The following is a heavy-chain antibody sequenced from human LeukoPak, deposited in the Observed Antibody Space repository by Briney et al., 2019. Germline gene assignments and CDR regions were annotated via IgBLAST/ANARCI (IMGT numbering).Heavy chain of an antibody. Sequence: PLGALRLSCAASGFTFSSYSMNWVRQAPGKGLEWVSYISSSSSTIYYADSVKGRFTISRDNAKNSLYLQMNSLRAEDTAVYYCARGSGYSYGYLSYWGQGTLVTVSS. V-gene: IGHV3-48*04. J-gene: IGHJ4*02. D-gene: IGHD5-18*01. CDR1: GFTFSSYS. CDR2: ISSSSSTI. CDR3: ARGSGYSYGYLSY.